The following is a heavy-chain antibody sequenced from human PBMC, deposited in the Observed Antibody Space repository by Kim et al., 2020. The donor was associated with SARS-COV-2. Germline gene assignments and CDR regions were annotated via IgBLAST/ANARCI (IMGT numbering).Heavy chain of an antibody. Sequence: GGSLRLSCAASGFTFSSYAMSWVRQAPGKGLEWVSVIYSGVSSTYYADSVNGRFTISRYNSKNTLFLQMNSLRAEDTDVYDCAKDWRNYDPSDAFDIWGQGTMVTVSS. V-gene: IGHV3-23*03. CDR3: AKDWRNYDPSDAFDI. CDR2: IYSGVSST. CDR1: GFTFSSYA. D-gene: IGHD3-3*01. J-gene: IGHJ3*02.